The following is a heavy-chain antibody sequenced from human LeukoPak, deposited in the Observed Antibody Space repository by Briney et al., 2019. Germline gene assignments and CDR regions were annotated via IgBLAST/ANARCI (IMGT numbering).Heavy chain of an antibody. Sequence: SETLSLACTVSGGSISSSSYYWGWIRQPPGKGLEWIGSIYYSGSTYYNPSLKSRVTISVDTSKNQFSLKLSSVTAADTAVYYCARHYVPSYNRKIIDYWGQGTLVTVSS. J-gene: IGHJ4*02. CDR2: IYYSGST. CDR1: GGSISSSSYY. V-gene: IGHV4-39*01. D-gene: IGHD5-24*01. CDR3: ARHYVPSYNRKIIDY.